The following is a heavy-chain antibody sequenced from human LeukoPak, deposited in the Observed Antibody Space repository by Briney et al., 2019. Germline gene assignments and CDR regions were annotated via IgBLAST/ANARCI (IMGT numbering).Heavy chain of an antibody. CDR2: IYHSGST. D-gene: IGHD6-19*01. CDR3: ATSIAVAGTLDY. J-gene: IGHJ4*02. CDR1: GYSISSGYY. Sequence: PSATLSLTCAASGYSISSGYYCVWIRPPPGKALDWIGSIYHSGSTYSNPPLKSRVSISVDTSNNQFSLKLSSVTAADTAVYYCATSIAVAGTLDYWGQGTLVTVSS. V-gene: IGHV4-38-2*01.